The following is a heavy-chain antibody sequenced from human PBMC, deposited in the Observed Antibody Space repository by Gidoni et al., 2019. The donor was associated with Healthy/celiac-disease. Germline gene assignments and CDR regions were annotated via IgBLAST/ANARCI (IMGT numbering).Heavy chain of an antibody. V-gene: IGHV3-48*04. J-gene: IGHJ4*02. CDR3: TRGCGGDCYSV. D-gene: IGHD2-21*02. CDR2: ISSSSSTI. Sequence: EVQLVESGGGLVQPGGSLSLSCAASGFTFSSYSMNWVRQAPGKGLEWVSYISSSSSTIYYADSVKGRFTISRDNAKNSLYLQMNSLRAEDTAVYYCTRGCGGDCYSVWGQGTLVTVSS. CDR1: GFTFSSYS.